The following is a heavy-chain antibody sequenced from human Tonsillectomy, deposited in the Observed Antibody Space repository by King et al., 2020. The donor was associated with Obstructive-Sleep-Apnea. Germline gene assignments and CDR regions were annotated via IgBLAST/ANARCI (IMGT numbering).Heavy chain of an antibody. V-gene: IGHV3-11*01. CDR2: ISSGGVTI. CDR1: GVTFSVYY. CDR3: AKGSGSLLYYYYGMDV. J-gene: IGHJ6*02. Sequence: VQLVESGGGLVKPGGSLRLSCAASGVTFSVYYMSWILHAPGKGLGWVSYISSGGVTIYYVDSVKGRFTISRDDAKNSLYLQMNSLRAEDTAVYYCAKGSGSLLYYYYGMDVWGQGTTVTVSS. D-gene: IGHD3-10*01.